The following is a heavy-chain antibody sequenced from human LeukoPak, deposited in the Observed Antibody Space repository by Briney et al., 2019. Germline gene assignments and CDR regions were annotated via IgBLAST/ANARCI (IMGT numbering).Heavy chain of an antibody. D-gene: IGHD2-8*01. CDR1: GGTFSSYA. V-gene: IGHV1-69*01. CDR3: ARDFIVLMVYESGYYGMDV. J-gene: IGHJ6*02. CDR2: IIPIFGTA. Sequence: GSSVKVSCKASGGTFSSYAISWVRQAPGQGLEWMGGIIPIFGTANYAQKFQGRVTITADESTSTAYMELSSLRSEDTAVYYCARDFIVLMVYESGYYGMDVWGQGTTVTVSS.